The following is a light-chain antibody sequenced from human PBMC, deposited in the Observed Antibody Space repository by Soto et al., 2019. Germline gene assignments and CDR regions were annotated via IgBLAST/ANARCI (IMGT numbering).Light chain of an antibody. CDR3: QQYGNSPPT. Sequence: EIVLTQSPGTLSLSPGERATLFCRASQSITSSYLAWYQQKPGQAPRLLMYGASTRAPGIPDRLSGSGSGTDFSLTISRLEPEDSAVYYCQQYGNSPPTFGGGTKV. J-gene: IGKJ4*01. CDR1: QSITSSY. V-gene: IGKV3-20*01. CDR2: GAS.